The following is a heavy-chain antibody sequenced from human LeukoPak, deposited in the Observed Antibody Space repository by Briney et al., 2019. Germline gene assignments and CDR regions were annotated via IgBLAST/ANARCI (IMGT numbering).Heavy chain of an antibody. V-gene: IGHV4-34*01. J-gene: IGHJ4*02. CDR3: ARELARYYYDSSGYPYFDY. CDR2: IYYSGSP. CDR1: GGSFSGYY. D-gene: IGHD3-22*01. Sequence: SETLSLTCAVYGGSFSGYYWSWIRQPPGKGLEWIGCIYYSGSPYYNPSFKSGVTISGDPSKNQSSLKLSAVTAADTAVYYCARELARYYYDSSGYPYFDYWGQGTLVTVSS.